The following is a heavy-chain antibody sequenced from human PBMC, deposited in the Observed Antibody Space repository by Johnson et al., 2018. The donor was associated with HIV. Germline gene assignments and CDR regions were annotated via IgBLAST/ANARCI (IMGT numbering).Heavy chain of an antibody. CDR1: GFTFSSYW. V-gene: IGHV3-7*05. J-gene: IGHJ3*02. CDR3: ALEAVRSTDAFDI. Sequence: VQLVESGGGLVQPGGSLRLSCEASGFTFSSYWMSWVRQAPGKGLEWVANIKQDGSEKYYVDSVKGRFTISRDNAKNSLYLQTNSLRAEDTAVYYCALEAVRSTDAFDIWGQGTMVIVSS. D-gene: IGHD3-10*01. CDR2: IKQDGSEK.